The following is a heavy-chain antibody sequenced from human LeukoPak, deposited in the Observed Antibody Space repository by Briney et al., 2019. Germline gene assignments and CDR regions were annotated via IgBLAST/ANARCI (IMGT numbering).Heavy chain of an antibody. Sequence: GGSLRLSCAASGFTFDDYAMHWVRQAPGKGVEWVSGISWNSGSIGYADSVKGRFTISRDNAKNSLYLQMNSLRPEDTALYYCAKDSSGSGWYYIDYWGQGTLVTVSS. CDR3: AKDSSGSGWYYIDY. D-gene: IGHD6-19*01. V-gene: IGHV3-9*01. J-gene: IGHJ4*02. CDR2: ISWNSGSI. CDR1: GFTFDDYA.